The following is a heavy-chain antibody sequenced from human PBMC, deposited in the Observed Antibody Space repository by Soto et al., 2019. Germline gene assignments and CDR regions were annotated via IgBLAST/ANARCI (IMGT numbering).Heavy chain of an antibody. CDR1: GGTFSRYA. CDR2: IVPIYGTR. Sequence: QVQLVQSGAEVKKPGSSVKVSCKASGGTFSRYAFSWVRQAPGQGLEWMGGIVPIYGTRGFAQKFQGRLTITADEPTRTAYMELSSLRSEDTAAYYCARDLDYYGSGSHYYYGMGVWGQGTTVTVSS. V-gene: IGHV1-69*01. D-gene: IGHD3-10*01. CDR3: ARDLDYYGSGSHYYYGMGV. J-gene: IGHJ6*02.